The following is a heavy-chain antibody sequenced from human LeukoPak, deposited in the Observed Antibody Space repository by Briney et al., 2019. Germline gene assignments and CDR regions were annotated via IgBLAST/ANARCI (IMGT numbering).Heavy chain of an antibody. D-gene: IGHD1-26*01. Sequence: SETLSLTCAVYGGSFSGYYWSWIRQPPGKGLEWIGEINHSGSTNYNPSLKSRVTMSLDTSKNQFSLKLTSVTAADTAVYYCARGRVGALRRWFDPWGQGTLVTVSS. CDR3: ARGRVGALRRWFDP. V-gene: IGHV4-34*01. CDR2: INHSGST. CDR1: GGSFSGYY. J-gene: IGHJ5*02.